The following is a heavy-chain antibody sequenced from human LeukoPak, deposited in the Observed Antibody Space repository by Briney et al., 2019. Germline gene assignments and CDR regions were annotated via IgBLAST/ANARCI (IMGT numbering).Heavy chain of an antibody. Sequence: PGGSLRLSCAASGFTFSNYWMHWVRQAPGKGLVWVSVIYSGGSTFYADSVKGRFTISRDNSKNTLYLQMNSLRAEDTAVYYCARLRSRAYWGQGTLVTVSS. CDR3: ARLRSRAY. V-gene: IGHV3-53*01. CDR1: GFTFSNYW. D-gene: IGHD3-10*01. CDR2: IYSGGST. J-gene: IGHJ4*02.